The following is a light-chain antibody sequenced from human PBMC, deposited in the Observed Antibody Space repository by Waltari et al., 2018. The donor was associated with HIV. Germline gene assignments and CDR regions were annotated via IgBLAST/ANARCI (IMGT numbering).Light chain of an antibody. V-gene: IGLV1-44*01. Sequence: SVLTQPPSASGTPGQRVSISCSGTNSNIGRNTVKWYQQVTGSAPKVVMYSNDQRPAGVPVRFSGSKSGTSASLAISGVQSGDEADYYCASWDDSLKAYIFGTGTKVTVL. CDR1: NSNIGRNT. CDR3: ASWDDSLKAYI. CDR2: SND. J-gene: IGLJ1*01.